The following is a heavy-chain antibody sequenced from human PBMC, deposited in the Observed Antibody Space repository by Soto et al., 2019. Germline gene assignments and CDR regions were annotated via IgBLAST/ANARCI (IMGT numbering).Heavy chain of an antibody. CDR3: ARGKNSITIFGVDPAFDY. V-gene: IGHV4-30-2*01. J-gene: IGHJ4*02. CDR1: GGSISSGGYS. Sequence: SETLSLTCAVSGGSISSGGYSWSWIRQPPGKGLEWIGYIYHSGSTYYNPSLKSRVTISVDRSKNQFSLKLSSVTAADTAVYYCARGKNSITIFGVDPAFDYWGQGTLVTVS. CDR2: IYHSGST. D-gene: IGHD3-3*01.